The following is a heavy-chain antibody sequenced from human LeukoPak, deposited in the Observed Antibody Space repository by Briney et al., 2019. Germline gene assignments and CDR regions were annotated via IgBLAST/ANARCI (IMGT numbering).Heavy chain of an antibody. V-gene: IGHV3-48*01. Sequence: PGESLRLSCAASGFAFSTYSMNWVRQAPGKGLEWVSYISSSSSTIYYVDSVKGRFTISRDNADNSLYLQMNRLRAEDTAVYYCARGYCSTSVCYNEVIGHWGQGTLVTVSS. D-gene: IGHD2-2*01. CDR2: ISSSSSTI. CDR3: ARGYCSTSVCYNEVIGH. CDR1: GFAFSTYS. J-gene: IGHJ4*02.